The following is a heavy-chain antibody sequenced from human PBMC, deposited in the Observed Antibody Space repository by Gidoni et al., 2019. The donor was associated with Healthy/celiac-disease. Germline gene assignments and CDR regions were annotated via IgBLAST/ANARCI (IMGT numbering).Heavy chain of an antibody. Sequence: QVQLVQSGAEVKKPGSSVKVSCKASGGTFSSYAISWVRQAPGQGLEWMGGLIPIFGTANYAQKFQGRVRCTANKYTGTAYMGLVSRKSKNTAVYNGARGKEVQAATYNNGMYFWGQGTTFTVS. CDR1: GGTFSSYA. J-gene: IGHJ6*02. D-gene: IGHD2-2*01. CDR3: ARGKEVQAATYNNGMYF. V-gene: IGHV1-69*06. CDR2: LIPIFGTA.